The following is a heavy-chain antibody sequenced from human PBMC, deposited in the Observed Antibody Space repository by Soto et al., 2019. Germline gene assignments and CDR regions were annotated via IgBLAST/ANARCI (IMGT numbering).Heavy chain of an antibody. D-gene: IGHD2-2*01. V-gene: IGHV3-23*01. J-gene: IGHJ6*03. CDR1: GFTFSNFD. CDR2: ISGSTGST. Sequence: EVQVLESGGGLVQPGGSLRLSCAASGFTFSNFDMSWVRHAPGKGLEWVSEISGSTGSTYYADSVKGRFTISRDNSKNTLHLQMNSLRAEDTAVYYCAKDTSSSPYYMDVWGKGTTVTVSS. CDR3: AKDTSSSPYYMDV.